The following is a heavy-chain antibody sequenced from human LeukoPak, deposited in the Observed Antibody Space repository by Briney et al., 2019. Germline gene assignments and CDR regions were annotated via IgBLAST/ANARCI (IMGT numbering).Heavy chain of an antibody. Sequence: GGSLRLSCAASGFTFSSYWMSWVRQAPGKGLEWEANIKQDGSEKYYVDSVKGRFTISRDNAKNSLYLQMNSLRAEDTAVYYCASSRVYSYGKIFDYWGQGTLVTVSS. CDR1: GFTFSSYW. V-gene: IGHV3-7*01. D-gene: IGHD5-18*01. J-gene: IGHJ4*02. CDR3: ASSRVYSYGKIFDY. CDR2: IKQDGSEK.